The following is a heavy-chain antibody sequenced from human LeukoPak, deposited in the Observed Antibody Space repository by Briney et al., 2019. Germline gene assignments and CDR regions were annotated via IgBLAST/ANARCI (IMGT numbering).Heavy chain of an antibody. D-gene: IGHD4-11*01. V-gene: IGHV3-23*01. CDR2: ITGSGDDT. CDR3: ARGDPLFHDYNNPGFDY. J-gene: IGHJ4*02. Sequence: GGSLRLSCAASVFTFSSYSMSWVRQAPGKGLEWVSDITGSGDDTDYADSVKGRFTVSRDNSKNTLYLQMNSLRAEDTAVYYCARGDPLFHDYNNPGFDYWGQGTLVTVSS. CDR1: VFTFSSYS.